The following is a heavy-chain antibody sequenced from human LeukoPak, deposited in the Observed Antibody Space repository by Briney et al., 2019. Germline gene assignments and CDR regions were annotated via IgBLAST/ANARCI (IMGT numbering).Heavy chain of an antibody. CDR3: ASFDLNCSGGSCYVVGAFDI. CDR2: ISAYNGNT. CDR1: GYTFTSYG. D-gene: IGHD2-15*01. J-gene: IGHJ3*02. Sequence: ASVKVSCKASGYTFTSYGISWVRQAPGQGLEWMGWISAYNGNTNYAQKLQGRVTMTTDTSTSTAYMKLRSLRSDDTAVYYCASFDLNCSGGSCYVVGAFDIWGQGTMVTVSS. V-gene: IGHV1-18*01.